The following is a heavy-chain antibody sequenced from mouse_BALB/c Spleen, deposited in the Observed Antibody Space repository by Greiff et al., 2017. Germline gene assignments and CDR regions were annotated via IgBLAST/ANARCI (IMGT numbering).Heavy chain of an antibody. CDR2: IDPFNGGT. Sequence: VQLQQSGPELMKPGASVKISCKASGYSFTSYYMHWVKQSHGKSLEWIGYIDPFNGGTSYNQKFKGKATLTVDKSSSTAYMHLSSLTSEDSAVYYCARYAGNWYYFDYWGQGTTLTGSS. V-gene: IGHV1S135*01. J-gene: IGHJ2*01. CDR3: ARYAGNWYYFDY. D-gene: IGHD2-1*01. CDR1: GYSFTSYY.